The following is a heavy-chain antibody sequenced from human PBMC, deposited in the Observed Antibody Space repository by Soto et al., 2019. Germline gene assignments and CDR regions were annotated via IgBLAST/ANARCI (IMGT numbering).Heavy chain of an antibody. CDR2: IYHSGST. Sequence: XETLSLTCSVSGCSISSSNWWSWVRQPPGKGLEWIGEIYHSGSTNYNPSLKSRVTISVDKSKNQFSLKLSSVTAADTAVYYCARDVYITMVRGVTIDYYYYGMDVWGQGTTVTVSS. D-gene: IGHD3-10*01. J-gene: IGHJ6*02. CDR3: ARDVYITMVRGVTIDYYYYGMDV. V-gene: IGHV4-4*02. CDR1: GCSISSSNW.